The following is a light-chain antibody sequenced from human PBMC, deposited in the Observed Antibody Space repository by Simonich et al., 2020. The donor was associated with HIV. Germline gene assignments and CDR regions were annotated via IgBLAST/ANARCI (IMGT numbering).Light chain of an antibody. J-gene: IGKJ3*01. CDR1: QNVSSN. Sequence: EIVMTQSPATLSVSPGELPTLSCRASQNVSSNLAWYQQKPGQAPRLLIYGASSRATGIPNRFSGSGFGTEFTLTISSMQSEDFAVYYCQQYNNWPSPFTFGPGTKVDIK. CDR2: GAS. CDR3: QQYNNWPSPFT. V-gene: IGKV3D-15*01.